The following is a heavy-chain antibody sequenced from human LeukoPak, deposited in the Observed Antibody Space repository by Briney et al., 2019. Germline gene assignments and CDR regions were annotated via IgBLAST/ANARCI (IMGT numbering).Heavy chain of an antibody. D-gene: IGHD3-9*01. CDR1: GFTFSSYW. J-gene: IGHJ4*02. CDR3: AREEDILTGYYLV. V-gene: IGHV3-74*01. Sequence: GGSLRLSCAASGFTFSSYWMHWVRQAPGKGLVWVSRINSDGSSTSYADSVKGRFTISRDNAKNTLYLQMNSLSAEDTAVYYCAREEDILTGYYLVWGQGTLVTVSS. CDR2: INSDGSST.